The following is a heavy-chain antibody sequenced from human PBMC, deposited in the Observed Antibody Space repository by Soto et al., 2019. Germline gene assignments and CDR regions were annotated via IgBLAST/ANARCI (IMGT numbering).Heavy chain of an antibody. D-gene: IGHD3-22*01. J-gene: IGHJ3*02. Sequence: TGGSLRLSCAASGFTFSSYGMHWVRQAPGKGLEWVAVISYDGSNKYYADSVKGRFTISRDNSKNTLYLQMNSLRAEDTAVYYCAKSRDSSGYYYPFDIWGQGTMVTVSS. V-gene: IGHV3-30*18. CDR3: AKSRDSSGYYYPFDI. CDR1: GFTFSSYG. CDR2: ISYDGSNK.